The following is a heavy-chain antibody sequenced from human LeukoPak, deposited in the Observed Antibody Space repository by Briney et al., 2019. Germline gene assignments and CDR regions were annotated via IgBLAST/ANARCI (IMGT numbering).Heavy chain of an antibody. V-gene: IGHV4-4*07. D-gene: IGHD3-16*01. CDR1: GGSISSYY. J-gene: IGHJ5*02. Sequence: SETLSLTCTVSGGSISSYYWSWIRQPAGKGLEWIGRIYTSGSTNYNPSLKRRVTMSVDTSKNQFSLKRSSVTAGDTAVYYCARGGGGYDYVWGSYKPPHWFDPWGQGTLVTVSS. CDR3: ARGGGGYDYVWGSYKPPHWFDP. CDR2: IYTSGST.